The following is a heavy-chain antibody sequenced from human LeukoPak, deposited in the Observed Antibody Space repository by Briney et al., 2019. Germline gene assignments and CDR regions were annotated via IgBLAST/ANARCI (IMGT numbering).Heavy chain of an antibody. CDR3: ARDYYYGSAEEDDYYMDV. CDR1: GFTFTTYW. CDR2: IKQDGSEK. J-gene: IGHJ6*03. D-gene: IGHD3-10*01. V-gene: IGHV3-7*01. Sequence: PGGSLRLSCAASGFTFTTYWMSWVRQAPGKGLEWVANIKQDGSEKYYVDSVKGRFTISRDNAKNSLYLQMNSLRAEDTAVYYCARDYYYGSAEEDDYYMDVWGKGTTVTVSS.